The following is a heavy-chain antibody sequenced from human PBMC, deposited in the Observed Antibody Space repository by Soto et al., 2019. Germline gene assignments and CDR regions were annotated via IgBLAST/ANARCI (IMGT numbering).Heavy chain of an antibody. CDR2: IYDSGST. J-gene: IGHJ4*02. Sequence: QVQLQASGPGLLKPSETLSLTCTVSGGSLIGFYWSWIRQPPGKGLEWVGYIYDSGSTNYNPYNPSLTSRVTISVDTSKNQFSLRLTSVTAADTAVYYCARHAPGAYGTYEDYFDYWGQGTLVTVSS. CDR3: ARHAPGAYGTYEDYFDY. CDR1: GGSLIGFY. V-gene: IGHV4-59*08. D-gene: IGHD4-17*01.